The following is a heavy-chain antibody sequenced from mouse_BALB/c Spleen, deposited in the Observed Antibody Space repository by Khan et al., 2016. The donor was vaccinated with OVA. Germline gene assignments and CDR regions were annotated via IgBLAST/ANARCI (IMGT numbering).Heavy chain of an antibody. D-gene: IGHD2-2*01. J-gene: IGHJ2*01. CDR1: GYTFADYN. V-gene: IGHV1S29*02. CDR3: ARGRGYHFFDY. CDR2: IYPYTGGP. Sequence: VQLQQSGPELVKPGASVKISCKASGYTFADYNIHWVKQSLGKSLEWIGYIYPYTGGPGYNQKFKSKATLTVDNSSNTAYMEVRSLTSEDSAAYYCARGRGYHFFDYWGQGTTLTVSS.